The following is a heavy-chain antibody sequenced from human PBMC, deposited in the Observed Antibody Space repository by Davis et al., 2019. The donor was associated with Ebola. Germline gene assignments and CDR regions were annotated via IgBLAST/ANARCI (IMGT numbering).Heavy chain of an antibody. CDR1: GYTFTSYG. J-gene: IGHJ6*02. CDR3: AVWPPDYDFWSGYGMDV. V-gene: IGHV1-18*01. D-gene: IGHD3-3*01. Sequence: ASVKVSCKASGYTFTSYGISWVRQAPGQGLEWMGWISAYNGNTNYAQKLQGRVTMTTDTSTSTAYMGLRSLRSDDTAVYYCAVWPPDYDFWSGYGMDVWGQGTTVTVSS. CDR2: ISAYNGNT.